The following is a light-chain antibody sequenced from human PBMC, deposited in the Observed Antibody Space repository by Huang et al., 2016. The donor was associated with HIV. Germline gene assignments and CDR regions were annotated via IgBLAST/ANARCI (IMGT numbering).Light chain of an antibody. CDR1: QDINNY. Sequence: DVQMTQSPSSLTASVGDRVTIACRASQDINNYLTWFQQKPGKAPRSLLFAASNLQSGFPSRFSGTGSGTNFTLTISSLQPEDFAVYFCLQYDDYPRTFGQGTKV. V-gene: IGKV1-16*01. CDR2: AAS. CDR3: LQYDDYPRT. J-gene: IGKJ1*01.